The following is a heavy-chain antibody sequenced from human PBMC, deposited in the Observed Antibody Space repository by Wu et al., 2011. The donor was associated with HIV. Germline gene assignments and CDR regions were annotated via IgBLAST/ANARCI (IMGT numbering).Heavy chain of an antibody. D-gene: IGHD2-21*01. CDR1: GGTFNSYG. Sequence: QVQLVQSGAEVKKPGSSVKVSCKASGGTFNSYGISWVRQAPGQGLEWMGGIIPMFGTAKYAQKFQGRVTITADKSTSTAYMELSSLRSEDTAVYYCARDFGGDGDSWGQGTLVTVSS. V-gene: IGHV1-69*14. CDR2: IIPMFGTA. J-gene: IGHJ4*02. CDR3: ARDFGGDGDS.